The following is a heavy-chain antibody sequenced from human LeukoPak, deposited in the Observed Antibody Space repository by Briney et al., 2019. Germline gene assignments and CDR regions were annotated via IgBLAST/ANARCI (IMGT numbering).Heavy chain of an antibody. J-gene: IGHJ4*02. V-gene: IGHV1-46*01. CDR1: GYTFTSYY. D-gene: IGHD3-22*01. CDR2: INPSGGST. Sequence: ASVKVSCKASGYTFTSYYMHWVRQAPGQGLEWMGIINPSGGSTSYAQKFQGRVTMTEDTSTDTAYMELSSLRSEDTAVYYCATDRLSPYYYDSSGYLYDYWGQGTLVTVSS. CDR3: ATDRLSPYYYDSSGYLYDY.